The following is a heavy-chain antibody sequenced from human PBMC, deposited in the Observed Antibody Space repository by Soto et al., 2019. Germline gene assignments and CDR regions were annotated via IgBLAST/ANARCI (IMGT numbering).Heavy chain of an antibody. Sequence: QVQLQESGPGLVKPSQTLSLTCTVSGGSISSGGYYWSWIRQHPGKGLEWIGYIYYSGSTYYNPSLKSRVTISVDTSKNQCSLKLSSVTAADTAVYYCARDGPVDTAMVTSFDYGMDVWGQGTTVTVSS. J-gene: IGHJ6*02. V-gene: IGHV4-31*03. D-gene: IGHD5-18*01. CDR2: IYYSGST. CDR3: ARDGPVDTAMVTSFDYGMDV. CDR1: GGSISSGGYY.